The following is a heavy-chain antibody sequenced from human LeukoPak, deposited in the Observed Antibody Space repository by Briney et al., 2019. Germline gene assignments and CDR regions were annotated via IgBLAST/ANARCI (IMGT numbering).Heavy chain of an antibody. V-gene: IGHV3-23*01. J-gene: IGHJ4*02. CDR1: GFTFSSYA. CDR3: AKDLDSSGYYYDY. D-gene: IGHD3-22*01. CDR2: ISGSGGTT. Sequence: GGSLRLSCAASGFTFSSYAMSWVRQGPGKGLEWVSAISGSGGTTYYADFVSGRIIISREHSKKPVYLQRNRLTAEDTAEYYCAKDLDSSGYYYDYWGQGTLVTVSS.